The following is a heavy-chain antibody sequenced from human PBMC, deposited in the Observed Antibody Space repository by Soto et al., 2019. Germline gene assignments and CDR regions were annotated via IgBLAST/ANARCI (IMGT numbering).Heavy chain of an antibody. CDR3: ARTTHSSSWYTYPYYYYYYGMDV. CDR1: GYSFTSYW. CDR2: IYPGDSDT. V-gene: IGHV5-51*01. J-gene: IGHJ6*02. Sequence: PGESLKISCKGSGYSFTSYWIGWVRQMPGKGLEWMGIIYPGDSDTRYSPSFQGQVTISADKSISTAYLQWSSLKASDTAMYYCARTTHSSSWYTYPYYYYYYGMDVWGQGTTVTVSS. D-gene: IGHD6-13*01.